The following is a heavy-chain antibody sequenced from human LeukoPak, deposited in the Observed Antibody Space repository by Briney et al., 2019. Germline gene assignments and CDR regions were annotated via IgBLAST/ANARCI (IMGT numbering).Heavy chain of an antibody. J-gene: IGHJ4*02. D-gene: IGHD3-22*01. CDR2: FDPKDGET. Sequence: ASVKVSCKVSGYTLTKLSMHWVRQAPGKGLEWMGGFDPKDGETIYAQNFQGRLTLTEDTSTDTAYMELSSLRSEDTAVYYCAILHDYYDTSGYYWGQGTLVTVSS. V-gene: IGHV1-24*01. CDR3: AILHDYYDTSGYY. CDR1: GYTLTKLS.